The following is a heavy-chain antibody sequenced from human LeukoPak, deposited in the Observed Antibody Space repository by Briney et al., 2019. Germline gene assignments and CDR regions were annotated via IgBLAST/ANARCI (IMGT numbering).Heavy chain of an antibody. Sequence: PGGPLRVSCAAPGFSFSGCSLSWVRQAPGKGLEWVATINEVGSKTYYDDSVKGRFTISRDNAKNSLYLEMSSLRAEDTAVYYCARLLGTVTTFDYWGQGTLVTVSS. V-gene: IGHV3-7*01. CDR1: GFSFSGCS. CDR2: INEVGSKT. J-gene: IGHJ4*02. CDR3: ARLLGTVTTFDY. D-gene: IGHD1-26*01.